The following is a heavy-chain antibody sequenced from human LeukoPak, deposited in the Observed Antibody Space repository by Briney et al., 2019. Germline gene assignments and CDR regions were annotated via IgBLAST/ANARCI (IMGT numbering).Heavy chain of an antibody. CDR3: ARDVSVYGDYGHYYYYYYMDV. V-gene: IGHV3-53*01. CDR1: GFTVSSNY. J-gene: IGHJ6*03. D-gene: IGHD4-17*01. Sequence: QPGGSLRLSCAASGFTVSSNYMSWVRQAPGKGLEWVSVIYSGGSTYYADSVKGRFTISRDNSKNTLYLRMNSLRAEDTAVYYCARDVSVYGDYGHYYYYYYMDVWGKGTTVTVSS. CDR2: IYSGGST.